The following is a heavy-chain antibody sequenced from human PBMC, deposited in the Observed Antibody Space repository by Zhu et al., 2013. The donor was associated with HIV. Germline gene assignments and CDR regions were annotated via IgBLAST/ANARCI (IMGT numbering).Heavy chain of an antibody. V-gene: IGHV1-2*02. CDR3: ARGEGTTATTIDWVDP. CDR1: AYSFTGYY. J-gene: IGHJ5*02. Sequence: QVQLVQSGAEVKKPGASVTVSCKASAYSFTGYYIHWVRQAPGQGLEWMGWINPNSSDTNYAQKFQGRVTMARDTSISTAYMELSRLRSDDTAVYYCARGEGTTATTIDWVDPWGQGTLVTVSS. CDR2: INPNSSDT. D-gene: IGHD4-4*01.